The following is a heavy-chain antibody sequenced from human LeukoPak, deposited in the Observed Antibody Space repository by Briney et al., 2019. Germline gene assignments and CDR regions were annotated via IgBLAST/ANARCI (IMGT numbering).Heavy chain of an antibody. V-gene: IGHV1-2*02. CDR2: INPNSGGT. Sequence: ASVKVSCKAFGYIFTGYYMHWVRQAPGQGLEWMGWINPNSGGTKYAQQFQGRVIMTRDTSISTAYMELSRLTSDDTAVYYCARGEGDSSSWPLNYWGQGTLVPVSS. D-gene: IGHD6-13*01. CDR3: ARGEGDSSSWPLNY. CDR1: GYIFTGYY. J-gene: IGHJ4*02.